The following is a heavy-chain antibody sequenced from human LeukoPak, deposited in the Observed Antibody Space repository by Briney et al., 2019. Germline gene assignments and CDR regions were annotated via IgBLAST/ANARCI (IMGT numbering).Heavy chain of an antibody. CDR3: ASPFVSSGWYNWFDP. J-gene: IGHJ5*02. Sequence: SETLSLTCTVSGYSISSGYYWGWIRQPPGKGLEWIGSIYHSGSTYYNPSLKSRVTISVDTSKNQFSVKLSSVTAADTAVYYCASPFVSSGWYNWFDPWGQGTLVTVSS. V-gene: IGHV4-38-2*02. D-gene: IGHD6-19*01. CDR1: GYSISSGYY. CDR2: IYHSGST.